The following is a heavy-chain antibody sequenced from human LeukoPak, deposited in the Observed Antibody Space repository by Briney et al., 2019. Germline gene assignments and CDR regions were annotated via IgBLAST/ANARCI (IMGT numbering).Heavy chain of an antibody. J-gene: IGHJ4*02. D-gene: IGHD5-12*01. CDR3: ARVRVATIFD. Sequence: SETLSLTCTVSGYSISSGYYWGWIRQPPGKGLEWIGSIYHSGSTNYNPSLKSRVTISVDTSKNQFSLKLSSVTAADTAVYYCARVRVATIFDWGQGTLVTVSS. CDR2: IYHSGST. V-gene: IGHV4-38-2*02. CDR1: GYSISSGYY.